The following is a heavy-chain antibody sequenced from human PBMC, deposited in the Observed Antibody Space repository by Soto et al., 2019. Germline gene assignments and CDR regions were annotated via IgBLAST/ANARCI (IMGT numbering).Heavy chain of an antibody. V-gene: IGHV4-30-2*01. J-gene: IGHJ4*02. Sequence: QLQLQESGSGLVKPSQTLSLTCAVPGGSISSGGSSWSWIGQPPGKGLEWIGYIYHSGSTYYNPSLKSRVTISVDRSKNQFSLKLSSVTAADTAVYYCAAGGGLPRYYWGQGTLVTVSS. CDR3: AAGGGLPRYY. D-gene: IGHD5-12*01. CDR1: GGSISSGGSS. CDR2: IYHSGST.